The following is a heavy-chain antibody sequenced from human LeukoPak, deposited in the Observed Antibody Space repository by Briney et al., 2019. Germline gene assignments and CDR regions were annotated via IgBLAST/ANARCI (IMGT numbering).Heavy chain of an antibody. CDR1: GYSFTTYW. CDR3: ARHYRPGGSWDYFDY. J-gene: IGHJ4*02. D-gene: IGHD6-13*01. CDR2: IYPGDSDT. Sequence: GESLKISCKGSGYSFTTYWIGWVRQMPGKGLEWMGIIYPGDSDTRYSPSFQGQVTISADKSISTAYLQWSSLKASDTAMYYCARHYRPGGSWDYFDYWGQGTLVTVSS. V-gene: IGHV5-51*01.